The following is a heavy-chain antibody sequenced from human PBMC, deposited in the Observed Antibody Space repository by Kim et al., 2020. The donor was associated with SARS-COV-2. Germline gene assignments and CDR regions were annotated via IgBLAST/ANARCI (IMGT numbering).Heavy chain of an antibody. J-gene: IGHJ5*02. CDR1: GFTFSSYA. Sequence: GGSLRLSCAASGFTFSSYAMHWVRQAPGKGLEWVAVISYDGSNKYYADSVKGRFTISRDNSKNTLYLQMNSLRAEDTAVYYCARDLRPGIAVEPDNWFDPWGQGTLVTVSS. V-gene: IGHV3-30*04. CDR3: ARDLRPGIAVEPDNWFDP. CDR2: ISYDGSNK. D-gene: IGHD6-19*01.